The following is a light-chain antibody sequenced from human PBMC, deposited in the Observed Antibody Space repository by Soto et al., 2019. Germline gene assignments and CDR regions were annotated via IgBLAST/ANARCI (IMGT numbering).Light chain of an antibody. CDR1: SGDVGAYNY. CDR2: EVS. CDR3: SSYTSSTTYV. J-gene: IGLJ1*01. Sequence: QSVLTQPASVSGSPGQSITISCTGTSGDVGAYNYVSWYQQHPGKAPKLMIYEVSNRPSGVSNRFSGSKSVNTASLTISGLQAEDEADYYCSSYTSSTTYVFGTGTKVTV. V-gene: IGLV2-14*01.